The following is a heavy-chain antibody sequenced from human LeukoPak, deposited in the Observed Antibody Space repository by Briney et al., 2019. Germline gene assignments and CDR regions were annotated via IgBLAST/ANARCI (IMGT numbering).Heavy chain of an antibody. Sequence: SETLSLTCTVSGGSISSSSYYWGWIRQPPGKGLEWIGSIYYSGSTYYNPSLKSRVTISVDTSKNQFSLKLSSVTAADTAVYYCARAPPVAGFQVFQHWGQGTLVTVSS. CDR1: GGSISSSSYY. V-gene: IGHV4-39*01. CDR3: ARAPPVAGFQVFQH. CDR2: IYYSGST. D-gene: IGHD6-19*01. J-gene: IGHJ1*01.